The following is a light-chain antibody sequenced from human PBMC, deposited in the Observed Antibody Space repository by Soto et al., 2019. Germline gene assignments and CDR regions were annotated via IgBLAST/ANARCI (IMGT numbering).Light chain of an antibody. V-gene: IGKV3-15*01. Sequence: EIVMTQSPATLSVSPGERATLSCRASQSVSGNLAWYQQRPGQAPRLLIYGASTRATGIPARFSGSGSGTEFFRTIISLQSEDFAVYYCQQYNNWPPLTFGGGTKVEIK. J-gene: IGKJ4*01. CDR2: GAS. CDR1: QSVSGN. CDR3: QQYNNWPPLT.